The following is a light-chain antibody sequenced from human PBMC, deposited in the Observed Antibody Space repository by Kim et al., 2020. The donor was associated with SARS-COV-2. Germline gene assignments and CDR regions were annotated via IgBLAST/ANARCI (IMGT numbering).Light chain of an antibody. CDR1: SLRSYY. Sequence: SSELTQDPAVSVALGQTVRITCQGDSLRSYYATWYQQKPGQAPILVIYGKNNRPSGIPDRFSGSSSGNTASLTITGAQAGDEADYYCNSRDSSNNGLFGGGTQLTVL. CDR3: NSRDSSNNGL. J-gene: IGLJ2*01. V-gene: IGLV3-19*01. CDR2: GKN.